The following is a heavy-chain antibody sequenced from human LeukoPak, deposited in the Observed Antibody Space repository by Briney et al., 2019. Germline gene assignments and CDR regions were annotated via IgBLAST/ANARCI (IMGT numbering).Heavy chain of an antibody. CDR2: INSDGSST. D-gene: IGHD5-24*01. Sequence: GSLRLSCAASGFTLSSYWMHWVRQAPGKGLVWVSRINSDGSSTTYADSVKGRFTISRDNAKNTLYLQMNSLRAEDTAVYYCARDLFEMATIFDYWGQGTLVTVSS. CDR1: GFTLSSYW. V-gene: IGHV3-74*01. J-gene: IGHJ4*02. CDR3: ARDLFEMATIFDY.